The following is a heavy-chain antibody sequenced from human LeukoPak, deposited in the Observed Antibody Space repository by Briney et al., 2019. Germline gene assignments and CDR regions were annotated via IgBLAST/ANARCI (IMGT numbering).Heavy chain of an antibody. D-gene: IGHD3-22*01. CDR3: ARDHPITMIVVGFDY. Sequence: ASVKVSCKASGYTFTSYGISWVRQAPGQGLEWMGWISAYNGNTHYAQKLQGRVTMTTDTSTSTAYMELRSLRSDDTAVYYCARDHPITMIVVGFDYWGQGTLVTVSS. CDR1: GYTFTSYG. J-gene: IGHJ4*02. CDR2: ISAYNGNT. V-gene: IGHV1-18*01.